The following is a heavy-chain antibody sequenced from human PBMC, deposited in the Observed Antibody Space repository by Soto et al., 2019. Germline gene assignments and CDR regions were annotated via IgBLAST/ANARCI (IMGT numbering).Heavy chain of an antibody. CDR3: ARGLSRPRYCSSTSCGVDY. J-gene: IGHJ4*02. D-gene: IGHD2-2*01. CDR2: ISYDGSNK. V-gene: IGHV3-30-3*01. CDR1: GFTFSSYA. Sequence: GGSLRLSCAASGFTFSSYAMHWVRQAPGKGLEWVAVISYDGSNKYYADSVKGRFTISRDNSKNTLYLQMNSLRAEDTAVYYCARGLSRPRYCSSTSCGVDYWGQGTLVTVSS.